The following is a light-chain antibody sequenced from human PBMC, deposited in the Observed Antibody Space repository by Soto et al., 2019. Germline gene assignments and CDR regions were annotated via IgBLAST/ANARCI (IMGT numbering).Light chain of an antibody. CDR1: NSDIGTYNF. CDR3: SSYTSSHTLV. CDR2: EVS. J-gene: IGLJ3*02. Sequence: QSALTQPASVSESPGQSITISCTGTNSDIGTYNFVSWYQHHPGKAPKLVIFEVSNRPSGISNRFSGSKSGNTASLTISGLQAEDEGEYYCSSYTSSHTLVFGGGTQLTVL. V-gene: IGLV2-14*01.